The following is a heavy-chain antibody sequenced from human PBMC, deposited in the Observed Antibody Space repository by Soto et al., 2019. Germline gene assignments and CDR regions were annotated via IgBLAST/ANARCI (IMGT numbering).Heavy chain of an antibody. D-gene: IGHD3-9*01. CDR3: ARQKYFDWSWDYFDY. CDR2: IYYSGST. V-gene: IGHV4-39*01. CDR1: GGSISSSSYY. J-gene: IGHJ4*02. Sequence: QLQLQESGPGLVKPSETLSLTCTVSGGSISSSSYYWGWIRQPPGKGLEWIGSIYYSGSTYYNPSLKSRVTISVDTSKNQFSLKLSSVTAADTAVYYCARQKYFDWSWDYFDYWGQGTLVTFSS.